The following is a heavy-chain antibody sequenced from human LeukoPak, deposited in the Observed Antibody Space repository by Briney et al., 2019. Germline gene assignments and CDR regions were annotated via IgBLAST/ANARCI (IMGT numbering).Heavy chain of an antibody. V-gene: IGHV4-59*01. CDR3: ARVRGSSSLGNEEWFDP. Sequence: SETLSLTCTVSGGSISSYYWSWIRQPPGKGLEWIGYIYYSGSTNYNPSLKSRVTISVDTSKNQFSLKLSSVTAADTAVYYCARVRGSSSLGNEEWFDPWGQGTLVTVSS. D-gene: IGHD6-13*01. CDR2: IYYSGST. J-gene: IGHJ5*02. CDR1: GGSISSYY.